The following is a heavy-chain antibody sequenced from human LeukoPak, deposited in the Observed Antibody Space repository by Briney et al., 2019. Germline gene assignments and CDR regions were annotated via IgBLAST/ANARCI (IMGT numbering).Heavy chain of an antibody. D-gene: IGHD6-13*01. CDR2: ISWYSGNI. Sequence: PGGSLRLSCAASGFTFDDYAMHWVRQAPGKGLEWVSGISWYSGNIGYADSVKGRFTIYRDNAKNSLYLQMNSLRAEDTALYYCARDGAAAGSDYYYYMDVWGRGTTVTVSS. CDR1: GFTFDDYA. CDR3: ARDGAAAGSDYYYYMDV. J-gene: IGHJ6*03. V-gene: IGHV3-9*01.